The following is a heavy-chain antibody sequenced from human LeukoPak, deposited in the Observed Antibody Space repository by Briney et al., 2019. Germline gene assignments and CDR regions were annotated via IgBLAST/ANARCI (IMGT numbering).Heavy chain of an antibody. CDR3: AWAPAAGTYYYFDY. V-gene: IGHV6-1*01. CDR2: AYYRSKWYN. Sequence: SQTLSLTCAISGDSVSSNSASWNWIRQSPSRGLEWLGRAYYRSKWYNDYAVSVKSRIAVNPDPSKNQFSLHLNSVTPEDTAVYYCAWAPAAGTYYYFDYRGQGTLVTVSS. CDR1: GDSVSSNSAS. J-gene: IGHJ4*02. D-gene: IGHD1-26*01.